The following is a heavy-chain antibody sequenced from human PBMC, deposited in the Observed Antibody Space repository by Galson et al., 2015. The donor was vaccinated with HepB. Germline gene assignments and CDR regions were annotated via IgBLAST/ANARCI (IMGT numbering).Heavy chain of an antibody. J-gene: IGHJ5*02. CDR1: GYTFPGYN. CDR3: AREVGAAHKWFDP. Sequence: SVKVSCKASGYTFPGYNINWVRQAPGQGLEWMGLMNPNNGGTYYAQKFQDRVTMTRDTSINTAFLEVKRLTANDTAVYYCAREVGAAHKWFDPWGQGTLVSFSS. D-gene: IGHD2-15*01. CDR2: MNPNNGGT. V-gene: IGHV1-2*06.